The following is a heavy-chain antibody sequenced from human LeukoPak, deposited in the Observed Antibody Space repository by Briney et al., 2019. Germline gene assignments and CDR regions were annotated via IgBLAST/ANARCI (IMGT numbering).Heavy chain of an antibody. V-gene: IGHV5-51*01. CDR3: ARACTSTSCYAAYGMDV. J-gene: IGHJ6*02. CDR1: GYSFTSYW. CDR2: IYPGDSDT. D-gene: IGHD2-2*01. Sequence: PGESLKISCKGSGYSFTSYWIGWVRQMPGKGLEWMGIIYPGDSDTRYSPSFQGQVTISADKSIGTAYLQWSSLKASDTAMYYCARACTSTSCYAAYGMDVWGQGTMVTVSS.